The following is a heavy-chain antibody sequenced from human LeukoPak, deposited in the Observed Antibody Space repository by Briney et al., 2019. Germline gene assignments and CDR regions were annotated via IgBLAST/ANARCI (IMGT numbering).Heavy chain of an antibody. CDR3: ARDVLDYDILTGYYGRGMDV. J-gene: IGHJ6*04. Sequence: GGSLRLSCAASGFTFSSYSMNWVRQAPGKGLEWVSSISSCSSYIYYADSVKGRFTISRDNAKNSLYLQMNSLRAEDTAVYYCARDVLDYDILTGYYGRGMDVWGKGTTVTVSS. CDR1: GFTFSSYS. D-gene: IGHD3-9*01. V-gene: IGHV3-21*01. CDR2: ISSCSSYI.